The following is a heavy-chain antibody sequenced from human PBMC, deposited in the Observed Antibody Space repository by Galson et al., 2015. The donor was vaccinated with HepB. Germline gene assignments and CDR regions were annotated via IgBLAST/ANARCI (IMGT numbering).Heavy chain of an antibody. CDR2: ISSNGGST. Sequence: SLRLSCAASGFTFSSYAMHWVRQAPGKGLEYVSAISSNGGSTYYADSVKGRFTISRDNSKNTLYLQMSSLRAEDTAVYYCVKSEKDYGGSYYFDYWGQGTLVTVSS. V-gene: IGHV3-64D*06. J-gene: IGHJ4*02. D-gene: IGHD4-23*01. CDR3: VKSEKDYGGSYYFDY. CDR1: GFTFSSYA.